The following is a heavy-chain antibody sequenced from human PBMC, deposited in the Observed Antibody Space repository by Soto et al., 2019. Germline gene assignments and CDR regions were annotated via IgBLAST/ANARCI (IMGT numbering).Heavy chain of an antibody. CDR3: ARVRPLVRYFDWDYYFDY. CDR2: INPNSGGT. D-gene: IGHD3-9*01. CDR1: GYTFTGYY. J-gene: IGHJ4*02. Sequence: ASVKVSCKASGYTFTGYYMHWVRQAPGQGLEWMGWINPNSGGTNYAQKFQGWVTMTRDTSISTAYMELSRLRSDDTAVYYCARVRPLVRYFDWDYYFDYWGQGTLVTVSS. V-gene: IGHV1-2*04.